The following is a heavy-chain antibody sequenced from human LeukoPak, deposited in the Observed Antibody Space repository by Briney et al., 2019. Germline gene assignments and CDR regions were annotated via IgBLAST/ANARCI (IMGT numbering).Heavy chain of an antibody. CDR1: GFTFSSYE. CDR3: ARGIFTFGGVIANFDY. CDR2: ISSSGSTI. V-gene: IGHV3-48*03. Sequence: TGGSLRLSCAASGFTFSSYEMNWVRQAPGKGLEWVSYISSSGSTIYYADSVKSRFTISRVNAKNSLYLQMNSLRAEDTAVYYCARGIFTFGGVIANFDYWGQGTLVTVSS. D-gene: IGHD3-16*02. J-gene: IGHJ4*02.